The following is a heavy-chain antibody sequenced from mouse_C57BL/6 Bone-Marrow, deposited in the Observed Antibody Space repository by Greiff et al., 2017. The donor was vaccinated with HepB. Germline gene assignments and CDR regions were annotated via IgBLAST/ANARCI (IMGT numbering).Heavy chain of an antibody. Sequence: VQLQQSGGGLVKPGGSLKLSCAASGFTFSSYAMSWVRQTPEKRLEWVATISDGGSYTYYPDNVKGRFTISRDNAKNNLYLQMSHLKSEDTAMYYCARGGATIVTTWYFDVWGTGTTVTVSS. V-gene: IGHV5-4*01. J-gene: IGHJ1*03. D-gene: IGHD2-5*01. CDR1: GFTFSSYA. CDR2: ISDGGSYT. CDR3: ARGGATIVTTWYFDV.